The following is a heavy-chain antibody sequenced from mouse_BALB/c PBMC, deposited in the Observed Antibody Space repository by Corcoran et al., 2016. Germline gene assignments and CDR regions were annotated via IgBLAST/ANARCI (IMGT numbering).Heavy chain of an antibody. V-gene: IGHV14-3*02. CDR1: GFNIKDTY. J-gene: IGHJ1*01. CDR2: IDPANGNT. Sequence: EVQLQQYGAELVQPGASVKLSCTASGFNIKDTYMHWVKQRPEQGLEWIGRIDPANGNTKYDPKFQGKDTIKANTYSNTAYLQLSSLTSEDSAVDYCANWDWYFDVWGAGTTVTVSS. CDR3: ANWDWYFDV. D-gene: IGHD4-1*01.